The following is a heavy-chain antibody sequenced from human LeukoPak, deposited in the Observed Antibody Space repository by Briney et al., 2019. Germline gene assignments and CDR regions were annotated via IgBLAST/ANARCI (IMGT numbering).Heavy chain of an antibody. CDR2: ISYDGSNK. J-gene: IGHJ4*02. Sequence: GGSLRLSCAASGFTFSSYGMHWVRQAPGKGLEWVAVISYDGSNKHYADSVKGRFTISRDNSKNTLYLQMNSLRAEDTAVYYCAKEDWAYCSSTSCYYFDYWGQGTLVTVSS. V-gene: IGHV3-30*18. CDR3: AKEDWAYCSSTSCYYFDY. D-gene: IGHD2-2*01. CDR1: GFTFSSYG.